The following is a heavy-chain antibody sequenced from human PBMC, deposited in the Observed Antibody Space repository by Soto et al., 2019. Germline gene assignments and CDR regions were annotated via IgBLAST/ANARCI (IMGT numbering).Heavy chain of an antibody. CDR3: ARGGLSGRPSGGNWFDP. V-gene: IGHV5-10-1*01. CDR1: GYSFTSYW. Sequence: GESLKISWKGSGYSFTSYWMSWVRQMPGKGLEWMGRIDPSDSYTNYSPSVQGHVTISADKSISTAYLQWSSLNASDTAMSYCARGGLSGRPSGGNWFDPCGKGPLVAVSS. CDR2: IDPSDSYT. D-gene: IGHD3-10*01. J-gene: IGHJ5*02.